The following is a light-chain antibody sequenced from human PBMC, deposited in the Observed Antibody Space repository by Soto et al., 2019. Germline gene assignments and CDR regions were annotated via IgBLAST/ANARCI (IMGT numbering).Light chain of an antibody. V-gene: IGLV2-14*01. J-gene: IGLJ1*01. CDR1: SSDVGGYNY. Sequence: VLTQPASVSGSPGQSITISCTGTSSDVGGYNYVSWYQQHPGKAPKLLIYDVSNRPSGASNRFSGSKSGNTASLTISGLQAEDDVDYYCSSYTGSTTLHYVFGTGTKVTVL. CDR2: DVS. CDR3: SSYTGSTTLHYV.